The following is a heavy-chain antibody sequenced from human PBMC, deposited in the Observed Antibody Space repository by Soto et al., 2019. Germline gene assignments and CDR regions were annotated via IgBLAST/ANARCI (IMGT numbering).Heavy chain of an antibody. V-gene: IGHV3-30*03. J-gene: IGHJ4*02. CDR1: GFTFSSYG. CDR2: ISYDGSNK. Sequence: QVQLVESGGGVVQPGRSLRLSCAASGFTFSSYGMHWVRQAPGKGLEWVAVISYDGSNKYYADSVKGRFTISRDNSKNTLYLQRNSLRAEDTAVYYCATMDWLFPDFDYWGQGTLVTVSS. CDR3: ATMDWLFPDFDY. D-gene: IGHD3-9*01.